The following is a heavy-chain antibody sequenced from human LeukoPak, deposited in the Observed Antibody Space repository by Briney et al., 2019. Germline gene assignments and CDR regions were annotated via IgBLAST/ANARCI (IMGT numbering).Heavy chain of an antibody. D-gene: IGHD2-2*01. CDR2: ISGSGGST. Sequence: ETLSLTCAVSGYSISSGYYWGWIRQPPGKGLEWVSAISGSGGSTYYADSVKGRFTISRDNSKNTLYLQMNSLRAEDTAVYYCAKHAGRVVHPSDYWGQGTLVTVSS. CDR1: GYSISSGYY. J-gene: IGHJ4*02. V-gene: IGHV3-23*01. CDR3: AKHAGRVVHPSDY.